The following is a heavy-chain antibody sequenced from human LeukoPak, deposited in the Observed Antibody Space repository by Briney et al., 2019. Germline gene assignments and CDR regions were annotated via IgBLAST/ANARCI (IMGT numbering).Heavy chain of an antibody. CDR2: IHPSGST. D-gene: IGHD3-10*01. CDR3: ARDVGSYMFDD. CDR1: GDSISIYY. J-gene: IGHJ4*02. V-gene: IGHV4-4*07. Sequence: SETLSLTCTVSGDSISIYYWSWIRQPAGKGLEWIGRIHPSGSTNHNPSLKSRVTMSLDTSNNQFSLKLSSVTAADTAVYFCARDVGSYMFDDWGQGTLVTVSS.